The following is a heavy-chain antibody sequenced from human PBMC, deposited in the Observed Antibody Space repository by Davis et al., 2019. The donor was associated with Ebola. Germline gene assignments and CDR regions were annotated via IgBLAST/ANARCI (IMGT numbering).Heavy chain of an antibody. CDR1: GFTLSNHN. Sequence: PGGSLRLSCAGSGFTLSNHNMNWVRQAPGKGLEWVSYIDSGGSGIYYADSVKGRFTISRDNAKNSLHLQMDSLRAEDTAVYYCAREAAHCGGDCHDYWGQGTLVTVSS. D-gene: IGHD2-21*01. J-gene: IGHJ4*02. CDR3: AREAAHCGGDCHDY. V-gene: IGHV3-48*03. CDR2: IDSGGSGI.